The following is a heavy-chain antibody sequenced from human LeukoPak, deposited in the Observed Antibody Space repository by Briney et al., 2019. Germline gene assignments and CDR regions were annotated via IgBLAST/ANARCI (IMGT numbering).Heavy chain of an antibody. J-gene: IGHJ4*02. CDR1: GFSFSNYW. D-gene: IGHD6-13*01. CDR3: ARELTAAATPPFDY. V-gene: IGHV3-7*01. CDR2: IKHDGSEK. Sequence: GGSLRLSCEASGFSFSNYWVSWVRQAPGKGLEWVANIKHDGSEKYYVDSVKGRFTISRDNGKNSLYVQMNSLSVEDTAVYYCARELTAAATPPFDYWGQGTLVTVSS.